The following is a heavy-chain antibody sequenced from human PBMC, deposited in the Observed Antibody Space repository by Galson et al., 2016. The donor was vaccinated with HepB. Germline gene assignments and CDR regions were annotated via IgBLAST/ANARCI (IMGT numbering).Heavy chain of an antibody. CDR2: ISAYSGNT. D-gene: IGHD2-2*01. J-gene: IGHJ4*02. Sequence: QSGAEVKKPGASVMLSCKTSGYTFTINGISWVRQAPGQGLEWMGWISAYSGNTNYAQKFQGRVTLTKDTSASTVYMELRSLRSDDTAMYYCARDRDAVLDYWGQGALVTVSS. V-gene: IGHV1-18*01. CDR3: ARDRDAVLDY. CDR1: GYTFTING.